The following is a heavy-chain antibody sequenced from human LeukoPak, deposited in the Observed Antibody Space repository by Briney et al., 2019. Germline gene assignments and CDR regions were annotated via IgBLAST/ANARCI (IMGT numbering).Heavy chain of an antibody. CDR1: GGSISSSSYY. Sequence: SETLSLTCTVSGGSISSSSYYWGWIRQPPGKGLEWIGSIYYSGSTNYNPSLKSRVTISVDTSKNQFSLKLSSVTAADTAVYYCARAGVSNWFDPWGQGTLVTVSS. CDR2: IYYSGST. V-gene: IGHV4-39*07. J-gene: IGHJ5*02. CDR3: ARAGVSNWFDP. D-gene: IGHD6-13*01.